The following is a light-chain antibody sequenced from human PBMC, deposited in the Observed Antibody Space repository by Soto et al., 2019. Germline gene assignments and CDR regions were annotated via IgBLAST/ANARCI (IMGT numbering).Light chain of an antibody. CDR3: LQYYTTPLT. CDR2: WAS. J-gene: IGKJ4*01. CDR1: QSVLYSSNHKNY. V-gene: IGKV4-1*01. Sequence: DIVMTQSPDSLAVSLGERATIYCKSSQSVLYSSNHKNYLAWYQHKSGQPPKLLIYWASTRESGVPDRFSGSGSGTDFTLTISSLQAEDVAVYYCLQYYTTPLTFGGGTTVEIK.